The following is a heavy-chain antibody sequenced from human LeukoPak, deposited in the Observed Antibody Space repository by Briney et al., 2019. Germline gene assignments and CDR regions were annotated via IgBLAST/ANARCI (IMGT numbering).Heavy chain of an antibody. D-gene: IGHD6-6*01. J-gene: IGHJ5*02. V-gene: IGHV1-2*02. CDR1: GYTLTDYY. Sequence: VASLRVSSKASGYTLTDYYMHWVRQAPGQGLEWMGWISPNSGGTNDAQNFQGRVTMTRDTSVSTAYMELSSLRSDDTAVYYCARSNIATRRGDNWFYPWGQGTLVTVSS. CDR3: ARSNIATRRGDNWFYP. CDR2: ISPNSGGT.